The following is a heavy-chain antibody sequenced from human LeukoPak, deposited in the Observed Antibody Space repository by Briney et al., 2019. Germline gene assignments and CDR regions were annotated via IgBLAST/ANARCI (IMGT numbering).Heavy chain of an antibody. CDR1: GGSISSGGYY. D-gene: IGHD5-18*01. V-gene: IGHV4-31*03. Sequence: SQTLSLTCTVSGGSISSGGYYWSWLRQHPGMGLVWIGYIYSSGSTYYNPSLKSRVTISLDTSKNQFSLKLSSVTAADTAVYYSARGIRLSRCDNWGQGTLDSVPS. CDR3: ARGIRLSRCDN. J-gene: IGHJ4*02. CDR2: IYSSGST.